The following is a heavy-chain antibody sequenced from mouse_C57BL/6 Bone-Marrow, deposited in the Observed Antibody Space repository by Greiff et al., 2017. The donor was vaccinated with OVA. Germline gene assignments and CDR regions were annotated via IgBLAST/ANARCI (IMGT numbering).Heavy chain of an antibody. Sequence: EVQLQQSGPVLVQPGASVKMSCKASGYTFTDYYMNWVKQSHGKSLEWIGVINPYNGGTSYNQKFKGKATLTVDKSSSTAYMELISLTSEDSAVYYCARRWDLMDYFDYWGQGTTLTVSS. J-gene: IGHJ2*01. V-gene: IGHV1-19*01. CDR1: GYTFTDYY. CDR2: INPYNGGT. CDR3: ARRWDLMDYFDY. D-gene: IGHD4-1*01.